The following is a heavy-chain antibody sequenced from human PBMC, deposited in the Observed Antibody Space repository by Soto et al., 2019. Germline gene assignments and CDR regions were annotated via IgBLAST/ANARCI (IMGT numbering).Heavy chain of an antibody. Sequence: QLQLQESGSGLVKPSQTLSLTCAVSGGSISSGGYSWSWIRQPPGKGLEWIGYIYHSGSTYYNPSLKSRGTISVDRSKNQFSPKLGSVTAADTAVYFCAAGGGLPRYYWGQGTLVTVSS. V-gene: IGHV4-30-2*01. D-gene: IGHD5-12*01. J-gene: IGHJ4*02. CDR1: GGSISSGGYS. CDR2: IYHSGST. CDR3: AAGGGLPRYY.